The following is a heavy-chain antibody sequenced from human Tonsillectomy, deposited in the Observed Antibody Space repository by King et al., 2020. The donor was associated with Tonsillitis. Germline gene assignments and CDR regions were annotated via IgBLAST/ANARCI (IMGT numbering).Heavy chain of an antibody. CDR3: ATDPRSGGP. Sequence: QLVQSGAELKRPGTTVKISCKVPGYTFTDDYIHWVKQAPGKGLEWVGLFNPEDGETRYADQFQGRVSISADTSTGTAYMEMSSLRSEDTAVYYCATDPRSGGPWGQGTLVTVSS. CDR2: FNPEDGET. J-gene: IGHJ5*02. CDR1: GYTFTDDY. D-gene: IGHD3-3*01. V-gene: IGHV1-69-2*01.